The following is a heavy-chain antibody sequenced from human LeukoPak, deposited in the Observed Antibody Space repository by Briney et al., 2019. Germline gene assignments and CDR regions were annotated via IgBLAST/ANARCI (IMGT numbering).Heavy chain of an antibody. V-gene: IGHV4-34*01. Sequence: SETLSLTCAVYGGSFSGYYWSWIRQPPGKGLERIGEINHSGSTNYNPSLKSRVTISVDTSKNQFSLKLSSVTAADTAVYYCARGLKVNYFDYWGQGTLVTVSS. CDR2: INHSGST. CDR1: GGSFSGYY. J-gene: IGHJ4*02. CDR3: ARGLKVNYFDY.